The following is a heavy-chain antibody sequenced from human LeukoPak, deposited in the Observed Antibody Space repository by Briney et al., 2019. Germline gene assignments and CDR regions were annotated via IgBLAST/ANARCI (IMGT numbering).Heavy chain of an antibody. J-gene: IGHJ4*02. CDR1: GGSISSYY. V-gene: IGHV4-59*01. D-gene: IGHD3-16*01. CDR3: AKDPWDYVWGSYLPQDYFDY. Sequence: PSETLSLTCTVSGGSISSYYWSWIRQPPGKGLEWIGYIYYSGSTNYNPSLKSRVTISVDTSKNQFSLKLSPVTAADTAVYYCAKDPWDYVWGSYLPQDYFDYWGQGTLVTVSS. CDR2: IYYSGST.